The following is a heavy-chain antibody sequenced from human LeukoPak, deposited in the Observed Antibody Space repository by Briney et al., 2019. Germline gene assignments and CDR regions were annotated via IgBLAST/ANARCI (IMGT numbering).Heavy chain of an antibody. Sequence: ASVKVSCKTSGGSLSNYAFNWVRQAPGQGLEWMGGIIPVLSTTNYAQKFQGRVTITTDESTNTAYMEMSSLTSEDTAVYFCAKSSTTLNVFGPWGQGTLVTVSS. CDR1: GGSLSNYA. D-gene: IGHD2-2*01. CDR3: AKSSTTLNVFGP. J-gene: IGHJ5*02. CDR2: IIPVLSTT. V-gene: IGHV1-69*05.